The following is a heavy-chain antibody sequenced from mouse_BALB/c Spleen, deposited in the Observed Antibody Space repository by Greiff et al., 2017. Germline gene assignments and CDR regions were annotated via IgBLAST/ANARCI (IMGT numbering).Heavy chain of an antibody. Sequence: EVQLQQSGPELVKPGASVKISCKASGYSFTGYYMHWVKQSHVKSLEWIGRINPYNGATSYNQNFKDKASLTVDKSSSTAYMELHSLTSEDSAVYYCARGDYDYDVDYAMDYWGQGTSVTVSS. V-gene: IGHV1-31*01. CDR3: ARGDYDYDVDYAMDY. CDR2: INPYNGAT. CDR1: GYSFTGYY. J-gene: IGHJ4*01. D-gene: IGHD2-4*01.